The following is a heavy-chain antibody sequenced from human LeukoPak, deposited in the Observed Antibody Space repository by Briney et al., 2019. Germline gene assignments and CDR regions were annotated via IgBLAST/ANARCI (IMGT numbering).Heavy chain of an antibody. CDR1: GGSFSGYY. Sequence: SETLSLNCAVYGGSFSGYYWSWIRQPPGKGLEWIGEINHSGSTNYNPSLKSRVTISVDTSKNQFSLKLSSVTAADTAVYYCARGRHTYYYGSGSYYKGGDYWGQRTLVTVSS. V-gene: IGHV4-34*01. J-gene: IGHJ4*02. D-gene: IGHD3-10*01. CDR2: INHSGST. CDR3: ARGRHTYYYGSGSYYKGGDY.